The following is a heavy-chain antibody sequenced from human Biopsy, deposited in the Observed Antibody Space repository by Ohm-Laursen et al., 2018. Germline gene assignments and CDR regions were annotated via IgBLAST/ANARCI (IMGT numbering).Heavy chain of an antibody. V-gene: IGHV3-7*01. CDR2: IKEDGSEI. CDR3: ARGYSV. J-gene: IGHJ4*02. Sequence: SLRLSCTASGFSFRDYWMSWVRRAPGKGLEWVATIKEDGSEIKYVASVKGRFTISRDNTESSLYLQMNNLTAEDTVVYYCARGYSVWGQGTLVTVSS. D-gene: IGHD5-18*01. CDR1: GFSFRDYW.